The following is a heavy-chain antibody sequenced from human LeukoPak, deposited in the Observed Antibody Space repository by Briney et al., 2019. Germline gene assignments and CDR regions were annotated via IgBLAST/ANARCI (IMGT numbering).Heavy chain of an antibody. D-gene: IGHD6-6*01. CDR1: GFTFSGSA. Sequence: GGSLRLSCAASGFTFSGSAMHWVRQASGKGLEWVGRIRRKANSYATAYAASVKGRFTISRDDSKNTAYLQMNNLKTEDTAVYYCTRWIAARPFDYWGQGTLVTVSS. CDR2: IRRKANSYAT. CDR3: TRWIAARPFDY. J-gene: IGHJ4*02. V-gene: IGHV3-73*01.